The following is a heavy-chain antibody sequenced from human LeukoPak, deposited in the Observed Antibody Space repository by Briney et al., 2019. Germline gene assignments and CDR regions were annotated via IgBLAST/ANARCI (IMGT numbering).Heavy chain of an antibody. CDR1: GYTFISYY. D-gene: IGHD3-3*01. V-gene: IGHV1-18*04. CDR3: ARDRGYDFWSGYYYNWFDP. J-gene: IGHJ5*02. CDR2: ISAYNGNT. Sequence: ASVKVSCKASGYTFISYYMHWVRQAPGQGLEGMGWISAYNGNTNYAQKLQGRVTMTTDTSTSTAYMELRSLRSDDTAVYYCARDRGYDFWSGYYYNWFDPWGQGTLVTVSS.